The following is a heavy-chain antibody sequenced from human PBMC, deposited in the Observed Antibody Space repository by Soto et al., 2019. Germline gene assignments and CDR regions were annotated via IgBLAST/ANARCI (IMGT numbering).Heavy chain of an antibody. V-gene: IGHV1-69*06. CDR3: ARGGYSSTWSNLLDRSGLDV. CDR2: IVPLFRTT. D-gene: IGHD6-13*01. J-gene: IGHJ6*02. Sequence: QVQLVQSGAEAKKPGSSVKVSCKTSGGTFSSYAISWVRQAPGQGLEWMGGIVPLFRTTNYAQKFQGRVNINADTSTNTVYMELSGLRSGDTAVYYCARGGYSSTWSNLLDRSGLDVWGHGTTVSVSS. CDR1: GGTFSSYA.